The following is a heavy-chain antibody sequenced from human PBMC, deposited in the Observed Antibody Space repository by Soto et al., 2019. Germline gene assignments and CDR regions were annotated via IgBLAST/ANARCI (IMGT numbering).Heavy chain of an antibody. D-gene: IGHD2-2*01. J-gene: IGHJ6*03. Sequence: SETLSLTCTVSGGSISSSSYYWGWIRQPPGKGLEWIGSIYYSGSTYYNPSLKSRVTISVDTSKNQFSPKLSSVTAADTAVYYCARHIVVVPAARRSDYYYMDVWGKGTTVTVSS. CDR1: GGSISSSSYY. CDR3: ARHIVVVPAARRSDYYYMDV. CDR2: IYYSGST. V-gene: IGHV4-39*01.